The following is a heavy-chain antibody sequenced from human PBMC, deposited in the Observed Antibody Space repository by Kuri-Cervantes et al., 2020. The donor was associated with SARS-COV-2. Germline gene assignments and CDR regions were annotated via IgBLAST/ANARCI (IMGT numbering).Heavy chain of an antibody. CDR3: ATQDFDF. CDR2: ITAGGGT. V-gene: IGHV3-23*01. J-gene: IGHJ4*02. Sequence: GESLKISCTASEFRLGYSNMNWVRQAPGKGLEWVSTITAGGGTYYGDSVRGRLTISRDNAKNILFLQMNSLRAEDTAVYYCATQDFDFWGQGTPVTVSS. CDR1: EFRLGYSN.